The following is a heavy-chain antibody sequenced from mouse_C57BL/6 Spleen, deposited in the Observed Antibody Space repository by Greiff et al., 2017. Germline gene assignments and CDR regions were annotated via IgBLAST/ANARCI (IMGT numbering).Heavy chain of an antibody. D-gene: IGHD1-1*01. V-gene: IGHV1-42*01. Sequence: EVQLQQSGPELVKPGASVKISCKASGYSFTGYYMNWVKQSPEKSLEWIGEINPSTGGTTYNQKFKAKATLTVDKSSSTAYMQLKSLTSEDSAVYYCASHYGSSYNFDYWGQGTTHTVSS. J-gene: IGHJ2*01. CDR3: ASHYGSSYNFDY. CDR1: GYSFTGYY. CDR2: INPSTGGT.